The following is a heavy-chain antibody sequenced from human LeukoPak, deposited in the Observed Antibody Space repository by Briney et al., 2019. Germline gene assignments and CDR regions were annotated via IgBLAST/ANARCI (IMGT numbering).Heavy chain of an antibody. Sequence: PSETLSLTCTVSGGPIITSRYYWGWIRQPPGKGLEWIGSISYSGSTYYNPSLKSRVTISVDTSKNQFSLKLSSVTAADTAVYYCARLSPYLGSGSSAFPDDFWGQGTLVTVSS. CDR3: ARLSPYLGSGSSAFPDDF. CDR1: GGPIITSRYY. D-gene: IGHD3-10*01. J-gene: IGHJ4*02. V-gene: IGHV4-39*01. CDR2: ISYSGST.